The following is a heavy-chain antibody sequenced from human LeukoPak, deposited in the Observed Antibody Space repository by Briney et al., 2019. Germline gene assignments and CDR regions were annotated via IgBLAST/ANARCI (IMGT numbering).Heavy chain of an antibody. Sequence: GGSLRLSCAASGFTFSNYTMNWVRQAPGKGLEWVSSISSASTYIYYADSVKGRFTISRDNAKNSLYLQMNSLRAEDTAVYYCARGIPYYYYMDVWAKGTTVTASS. J-gene: IGHJ6*03. CDR1: GFTFSNYT. V-gene: IGHV3-21*01. D-gene: IGHD2-2*02. CDR3: ARGIPYYYYMDV. CDR2: ISSASTYI.